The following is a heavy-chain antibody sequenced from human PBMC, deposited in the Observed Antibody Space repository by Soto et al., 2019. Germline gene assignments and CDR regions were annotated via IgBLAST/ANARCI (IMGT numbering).Heavy chain of an antibody. CDR1: EFTFSNYA. D-gene: IGHD4-17*01. J-gene: IGHJ4*02. V-gene: IGHV3-30*03. Sequence: QVQLVESGGGAVQPGGSRRLSCAASEFTFSNYAMHWVRQAPGKGLQWLAVISYDGNNKNNAASVEGRFTISRDNSKNTVYLQMNSLRLEDTAVYYCARGPSYSDSYFDHWGQGTLVTVSS. CDR3: ARGPSYSDSYFDH. CDR2: ISYDGNNK.